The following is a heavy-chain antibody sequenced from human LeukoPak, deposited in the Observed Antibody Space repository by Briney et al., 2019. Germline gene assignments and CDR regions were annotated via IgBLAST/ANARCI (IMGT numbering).Heavy chain of an antibody. Sequence: GRSLRLSCAASGFTFSSYGMHWVRQAPGKGVEGGAVISYDGSNKYYADSVKGRFTISRDNSKNTLYLQMNSLRAEDTAVYYCAKDGGTDWYSYGRLDYWGQGTLVTVSS. V-gene: IGHV3-30*18. J-gene: IGHJ4*02. D-gene: IGHD5-18*01. CDR2: ISYDGSNK. CDR3: AKDGGTDWYSYGRLDY. CDR1: GFTFSSYG.